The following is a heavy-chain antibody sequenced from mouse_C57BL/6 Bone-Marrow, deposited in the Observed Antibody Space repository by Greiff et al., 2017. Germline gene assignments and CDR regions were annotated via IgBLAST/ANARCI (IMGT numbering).Heavy chain of an antibody. CDR3: AKLFAY. CDR2: ISDGGSYT. J-gene: IGHJ3*01. Sequence: EVQGVESGGGLVKPGGSLKLSCAASGFTFSSYAMSWVRQTPEKRLAWVATISDGGSYTYYPDNVKGRFTISRDNAKNNLYLQMSHLKSEDTAMYYCAKLFAYWGQGTLVTVSA. CDR1: GFTFSSYA. V-gene: IGHV5-4*01.